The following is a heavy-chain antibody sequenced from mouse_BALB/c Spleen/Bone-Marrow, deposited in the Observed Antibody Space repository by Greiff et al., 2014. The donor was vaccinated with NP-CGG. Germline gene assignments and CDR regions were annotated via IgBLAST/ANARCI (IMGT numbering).Heavy chain of an antibody. Sequence: QVQLQQPGAELVKPGAPVKLSCKASGYTFTSYWMNWVKQRPGRGLEWIGRIDPSDSETHYNQKLKDKATLTVDKSSSTAYIQLSSLTSEDSAVYYCARAHGYYPYWYFDVWGAGTTVTVSS. CDR3: ARAHGYYPYWYFDV. CDR1: GYTFTSYW. V-gene: IGHV1-69*02. J-gene: IGHJ1*01. CDR2: IDPSDSET. D-gene: IGHD2-3*01.